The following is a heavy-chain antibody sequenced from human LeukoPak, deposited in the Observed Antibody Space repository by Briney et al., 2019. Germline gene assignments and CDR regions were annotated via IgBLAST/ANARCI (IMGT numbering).Heavy chain of an antibody. Sequence: TGGSLRLSCAASGXTFSSYAVSWVRQAPGKGLEWVSAPSGSGGSTYYAVSVQGRFTISRDNSKNTLYLQMNSLRAEDTAVYYCAKDRGGIVVVPAATPYFDYWGQGTLVTVSS. D-gene: IGHD2-2*01. V-gene: IGHV3-23*01. J-gene: IGHJ4*02. CDR2: PSGSGGST. CDR3: AKDRGGIVVVPAATPYFDY. CDR1: GXTFSSYA.